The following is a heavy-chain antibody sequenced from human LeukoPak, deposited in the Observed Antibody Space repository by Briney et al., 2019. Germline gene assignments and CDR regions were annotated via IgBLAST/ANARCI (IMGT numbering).Heavy chain of an antibody. J-gene: IGHJ6*04. CDR3: AASRPYDYVWGSYLKWEYYGMDV. Sequence: ASVKVSCKASGGTFSSYAISWVRQAPGQGLEWMGGIIPIFGTANYAQKFQGRVTITADKSTSTAYMELSSLRSEDTAVYYCAASRPYDYVWGSYLKWEYYGMDVWGKGTTVTVSS. CDR2: IIPIFGTA. V-gene: IGHV1-69*06. D-gene: IGHD3-16*02. CDR1: GGTFSSYA.